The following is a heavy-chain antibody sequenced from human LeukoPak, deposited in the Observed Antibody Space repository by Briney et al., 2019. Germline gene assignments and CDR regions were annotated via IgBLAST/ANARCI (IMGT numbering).Heavy chain of an antibody. J-gene: IGHJ3*02. Sequence: GGSLRLSCAASGLTFSSYDMHWVRQATGKGLEWVSAIGTAGDTYYPGSVKGRFTISRENAKNSLYLQMNSLRAGETAVYYCARDGYGSGSYYPGEGAFDIWGQGTMVTVSS. D-gene: IGHD3-10*01. CDR2: IGTAGDT. CDR1: GLTFSSYD. V-gene: IGHV3-13*01. CDR3: ARDGYGSGSYYPGEGAFDI.